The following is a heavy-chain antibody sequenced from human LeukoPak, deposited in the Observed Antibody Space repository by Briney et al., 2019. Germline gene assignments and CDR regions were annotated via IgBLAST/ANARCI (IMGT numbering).Heavy chain of an antibody. D-gene: IGHD3-22*01. J-gene: IGHJ3*02. Sequence: PSETLSLTCTVSGGSISSSSYYWGWIRQPPGKGLEWIGSIYYSGSTYYNPPLKSRVTISVDTSKNQFSLKLSSVTAADTAVYYCARRPYYDSSGYYLDAFDIWGQGTMVTVSS. V-gene: IGHV4-39*07. CDR3: ARRPYYDSSGYYLDAFDI. CDR2: IYYSGST. CDR1: GGSISSSSYY.